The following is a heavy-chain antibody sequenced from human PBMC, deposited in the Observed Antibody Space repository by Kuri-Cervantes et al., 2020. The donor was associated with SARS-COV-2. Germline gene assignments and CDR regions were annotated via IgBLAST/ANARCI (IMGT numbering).Heavy chain of an antibody. Sequence: SETLSLTCTVSGGSISSSSYHWGWIRQPPGRGLDWIGSIYYSGSTYYNPSLKSRVTISVDTSKNQFSLKLSSVTAADTAVYYCARTTIIYGFDYWGQGTLVTVSS. V-gene: IGHV4-39*01. CDR1: GGSISSSSYH. CDR3: ARTTIIYGFDY. D-gene: IGHD4-17*01. CDR2: IYYSGST. J-gene: IGHJ4*02.